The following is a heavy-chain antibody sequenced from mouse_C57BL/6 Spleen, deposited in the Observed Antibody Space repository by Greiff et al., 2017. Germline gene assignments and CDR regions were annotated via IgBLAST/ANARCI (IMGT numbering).Heavy chain of an antibody. CDR3: TYDADSNYRAY. J-gene: IGHJ3*01. D-gene: IGHD2-5*01. CDR2: IDPETGGT. Sequence: QVQLQQSGAELVRPGASVTLSCKASGYTFTDYEMHWVKQTPVHGLEWIGAIDPETGGTAYNQKFKGKAILTADKSSSTAYMELRSLTSEDSAVYYCTYDADSNYRAYWGQGTLVTVSA. V-gene: IGHV1-15*01. CDR1: GYTFTDYE.